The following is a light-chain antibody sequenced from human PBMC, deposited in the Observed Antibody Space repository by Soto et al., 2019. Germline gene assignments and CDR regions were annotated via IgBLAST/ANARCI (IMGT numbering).Light chain of an antibody. J-gene: IGKJ5*01. Sequence: EVVLTQSPVTLALSPGERATLSCRAIQSFRGLLGWYQQNPGQAPRLLIYDAYNRATGIPLGFSGSGSGTDFTLTISCLEPEDCAVFYCQQRHMWPITFGPGTRLEIK. V-gene: IGKV3-11*01. CDR1: QSFRGL. CDR3: QQRHMWPIT. CDR2: DAY.